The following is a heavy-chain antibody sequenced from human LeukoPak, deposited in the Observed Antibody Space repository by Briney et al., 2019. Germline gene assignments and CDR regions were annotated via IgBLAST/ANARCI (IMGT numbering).Heavy chain of an antibody. D-gene: IGHD6-19*01. CDR1: GFTFSNFA. CDR2: ITGGSGAK. J-gene: IGHJ4*02. CDR3: AKDTPLTTYTSGWSSNSFDY. Sequence: PGGSLRVSCTASGFTFSNFAMSWVRQAPGKGLEWVSTITGGSGAKYYADSVKGRFTISRDNSKDTLYLQMHSLRADDTAVYFFAKDTPLTTYTSGWSSNSFDYWGQGTLVAVSS. V-gene: IGHV3-23*01.